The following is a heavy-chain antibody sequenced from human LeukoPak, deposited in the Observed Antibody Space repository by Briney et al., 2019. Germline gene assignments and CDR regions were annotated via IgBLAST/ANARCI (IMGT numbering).Heavy chain of an antibody. V-gene: IGHV1-2*02. CDR2: INPNSGGT. Sequence: ASVKVSCKASGYTFTGYYMHWVRQAPGQGLEWMGWINPNSGGTNYAQKFQGRVTMTRDTSISTAYMELSRLRSDDTAVYYCARAGLEGWWELLRVSYYFDYWGQGTLVTVSS. D-gene: IGHD1-26*01. CDR1: GYTFTGYY. CDR3: ARAGLEGWWELLRVSYYFDY. J-gene: IGHJ4*02.